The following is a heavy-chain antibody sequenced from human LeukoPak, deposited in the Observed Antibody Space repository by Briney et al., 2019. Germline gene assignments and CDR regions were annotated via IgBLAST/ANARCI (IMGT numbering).Heavy chain of an antibody. CDR1: GFTFSSYA. Sequence: GGSRRLSCAASGFTFSSYAMSWVRQAPGKGLEWVSAISGSGGSTYYADSVKGRFTISRDNSKNTLYLQMNSLRAEDTAVYYCTMVRGRYWFDPWGQGTLVTVSS. D-gene: IGHD3-10*01. J-gene: IGHJ5*02. CDR2: ISGSGGST. V-gene: IGHV3-23*01. CDR3: TMVRGRYWFDP.